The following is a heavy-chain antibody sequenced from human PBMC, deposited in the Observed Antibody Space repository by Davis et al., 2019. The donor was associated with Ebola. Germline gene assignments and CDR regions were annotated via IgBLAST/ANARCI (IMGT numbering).Heavy chain of an antibody. J-gene: IGHJ2*01. D-gene: IGHD3-22*01. CDR3: AKESHDSSGYDIDL. CDR1: GFTFSSYA. Sequence: GGSLRLSCAASGFTFSSYAMSWVRQAPGKGLQWVSVISASGGGTSYADSVRGRFTISRDNSKNMLYLQMNSLRADDTAVYYCAKESHDSSGYDIDLWGRGTLVTVSS. CDR2: ISASGGGT. V-gene: IGHV3-23*01.